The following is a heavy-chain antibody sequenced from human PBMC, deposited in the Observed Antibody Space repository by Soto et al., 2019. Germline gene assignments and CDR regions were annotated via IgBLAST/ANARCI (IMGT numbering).Heavy chain of an antibody. CDR3: ARVEAAMSGHWFDP. V-gene: IGHV1-8*01. D-gene: IGHD2-2*01. CDR2: MNPNTGNT. CDR1: GYTFTSSD. Sequence: QVQLVQSGAEVKKPGASVRVSCKASGYTFTSSDVYWVRQANGQGLELMGWMNPNTGNTGYAQKLQGRVTMTTDTSTSTAYMELRSLRSDDTAVYYCARVEAAMSGHWFDPWGQGTLVTVSS. J-gene: IGHJ5*02.